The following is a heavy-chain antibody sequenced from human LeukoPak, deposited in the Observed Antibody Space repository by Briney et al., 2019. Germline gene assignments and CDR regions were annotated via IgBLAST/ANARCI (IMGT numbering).Heavy chain of an antibody. J-gene: IGHJ3*02. CDR2: IHYTGAT. D-gene: IGHD2/OR15-2a*01. Sequence: SQTLSLTCTVSGVSISRSDYWSWIRQAPGKGLEWVGYIHYTGATYYNPSLKSRLTLSLDTSKNQFSLKLSSVTAADTAVYYCAREVAVPSTCDGFDIWGQGKVVTVSP. CDR3: AREVAVPSTCDGFDI. V-gene: IGHV4-31*03. CDR1: GVSISRSDY.